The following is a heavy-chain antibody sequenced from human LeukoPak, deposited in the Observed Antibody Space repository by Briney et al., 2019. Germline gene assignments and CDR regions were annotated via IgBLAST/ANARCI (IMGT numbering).Heavy chain of an antibody. D-gene: IGHD6-19*01. CDR3: AREPRPGGGWFVSD. V-gene: IGHV1-2*02. CDR2: INPDSGGS. CDR1: GYRFTNYF. J-gene: IGHJ4*02. Sequence: ASVKVSCKASGYRFTNYFIHWVRQAPGQGLEWVGWINPDSGGSRYAQKFQGRVTMTRDTSITTAYMEVSRLSSADTAVYFCAREPRPGGGWFVSDWGQGTLVTVSS.